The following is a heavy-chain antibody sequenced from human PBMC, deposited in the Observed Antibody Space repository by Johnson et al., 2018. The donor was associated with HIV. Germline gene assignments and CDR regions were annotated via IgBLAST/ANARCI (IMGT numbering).Heavy chain of an antibody. V-gene: IGHV3-20*04. D-gene: IGHD3-16*02. J-gene: IGHJ3*02. Sequence: EQLVESGGGVVRPGGSLRLSCEASGFTFDDYGLSWVRQAPGKGLEWVSGMNWNGGSTGYADSVKGRCTISRDNAKSSLYLQMNSLRVEDTALYYCVRGGLGYQNIHDPFDIWGQGTMVTVSS. CDR1: GFTFDDYG. CDR2: MNWNGGST. CDR3: VRGGLGYQNIHDPFDI.